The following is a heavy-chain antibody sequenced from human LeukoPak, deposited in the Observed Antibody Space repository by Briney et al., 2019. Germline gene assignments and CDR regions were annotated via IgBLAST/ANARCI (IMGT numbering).Heavy chain of an antibody. CDR3: ARESSSGYYYYYYYMDV. CDR1: GFTFSSYS. Sequence: GGSLRLSCAASGFTFSSYSMNWVRQAPGKGLEWVSSISSSSSYIYYADSVKGRFTISRDNAKNSLYLQMNSLRAEDTAVYYCARESSSGYYYYYYYMDVWGKGTTVTVSS. J-gene: IGHJ6*03. V-gene: IGHV3-21*01. D-gene: IGHD3-22*01. CDR2: ISSSSSYI.